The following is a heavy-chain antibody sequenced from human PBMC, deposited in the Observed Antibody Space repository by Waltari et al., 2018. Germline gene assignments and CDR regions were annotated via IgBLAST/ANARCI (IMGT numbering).Heavy chain of an antibody. Sequence: QVHLVQSGAEVRKPGASVKVSCKGSGYTFTGYYIQWLRQAPGQGLEWMFWIDPNTGGTKLAQRFQGRVTMTRDTSINTVYMELSSLGSDDTAVYYCARDLYDSRVPGDYFDYWGQGTLVTVSS. J-gene: IGHJ4*02. CDR3: ARDLYDSRVPGDYFDY. CDR2: IDPNTGGT. V-gene: IGHV1-2*02. D-gene: IGHD3-16*01. CDR1: GYTFTGYY.